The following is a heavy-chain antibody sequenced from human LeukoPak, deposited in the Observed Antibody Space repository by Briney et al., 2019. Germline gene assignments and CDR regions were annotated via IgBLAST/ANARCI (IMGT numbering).Heavy chain of an antibody. Sequence: GASVKVSCKASGYTFTSYAMHWVRQAPGQRLEWMGWINAGNGNTKYSQKFQGRVTITRDTSASTAYMELSSLRSEDTAVYYCARDAMGATKGTFDYWGQGTLVTVSS. V-gene: IGHV1-3*01. CDR2: INAGNGNT. CDR1: GYTFTSYA. D-gene: IGHD1-26*01. J-gene: IGHJ4*02. CDR3: ARDAMGATKGTFDY.